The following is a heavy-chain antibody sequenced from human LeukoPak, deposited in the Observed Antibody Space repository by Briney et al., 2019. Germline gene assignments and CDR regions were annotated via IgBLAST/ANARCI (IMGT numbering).Heavy chain of an antibody. J-gene: IGHJ4*02. CDR1: GFTFSSYS. D-gene: IGHD3-3*01. CDR2: ISSSSSYI. Sequence: GGSLRLSCAASGFTFSSYSMIWVRQAPGKGLEWVSSISSSSSYIYYADSVKGRFTISRDNAKNSLYLQMNSLRAEDTAVYYCARERRFLEWSDYWGQGTLVTVSS. CDR3: ARERRFLEWSDY. V-gene: IGHV3-21*01.